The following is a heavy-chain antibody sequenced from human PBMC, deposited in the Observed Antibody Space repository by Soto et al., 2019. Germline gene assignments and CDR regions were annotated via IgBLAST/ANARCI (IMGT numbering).Heavy chain of an antibody. D-gene: IGHD3-3*01. CDR2: INHTGGT. CDR1: GGSVNGYY. Sequence: LSLTCAVYGGSVNGYYWSWIRQPPGKGLEWIGEINHTGGTHYNPSLKSRVTMSVDTSKNQFSLRLSSVTAADTAIYYCATRITVFGLLIPPFDPWGQGTQVTVSS. J-gene: IGHJ5*02. CDR3: ATRITVFGLLIPPFDP. V-gene: IGHV4-34*01.